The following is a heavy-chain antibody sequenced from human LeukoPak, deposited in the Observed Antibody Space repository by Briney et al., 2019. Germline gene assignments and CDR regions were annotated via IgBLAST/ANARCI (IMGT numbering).Heavy chain of an antibody. CDR1: GFTFSSYG. J-gene: IGHJ4*02. Sequence: GESLQISCAASGFTFSSYGMHWVRQAPGKGLEWVAFIRHDGSHKSYADSVKGRFTISRDNSKSTLYLQMDSLRAEDTAVYYCALMRDGYTHCGQGTLVTVSS. D-gene: IGHD2-21*01. CDR2: IRHDGSHK. V-gene: IGHV3-30*02. CDR3: ALMRDGYTH.